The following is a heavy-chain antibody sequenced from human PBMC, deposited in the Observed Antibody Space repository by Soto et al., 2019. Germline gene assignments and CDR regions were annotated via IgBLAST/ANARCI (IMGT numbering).Heavy chain of an antibody. J-gene: IGHJ4*02. CDR2: ITSDVNYK. CDR3: EKGGSFDI. CDR1: VFSFITYC. V-gene: IGHV3-30*18. Sequence: VVSLILSCASSVFSFITYCLDWVRQAPGKELEWVAIITSDVNYKYYADSVKVRFTISRENSKNTLFLQMNSLRAEDTDVYYCEKGGSFDIWGPGTLVTVSS. D-gene: IGHD3-16*01.